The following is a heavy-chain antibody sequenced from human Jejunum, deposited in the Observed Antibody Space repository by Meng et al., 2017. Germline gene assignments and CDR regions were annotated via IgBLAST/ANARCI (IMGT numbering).Heavy chain of an antibody. D-gene: IGHD6-19*01. CDR2: IFRTGTS. CDR3: ARKGGTYSTGHFPHFDY. CDR1: GDSISSDNW. Sequence: VQLADSGPGLVKPSGTLSLTCAVSGDSISSDNWWSWVRQPPGKGPEWIGDIFRTGTSNYSPSLRSRVAIYMDKSKNQFSLSLNSVTAADTAVYYCARKGGTYSTGHFPHFDYWGQGTLVTVFS. V-gene: IGHV4-4*02. J-gene: IGHJ4*02.